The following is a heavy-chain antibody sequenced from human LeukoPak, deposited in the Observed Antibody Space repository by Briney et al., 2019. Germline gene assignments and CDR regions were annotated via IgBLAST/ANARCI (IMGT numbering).Heavy chain of an antibody. V-gene: IGHV4-4*07. J-gene: IGHJ4*02. CDR2: IYTSGST. Sequence: SETLSLTCTVSGGSISSYYWSWIRQPAGKGLEWIGRIYTSGSTNYNPSLKSRVTMSVDTSKNQFSLKLSSVTAADTAVYYCARGGNTAMEYWDGSELDYWGREPWSPSPQ. CDR1: GGSISSYY. CDR3: ARGGNTAMEYWDGSELDY. D-gene: IGHD5-18*01.